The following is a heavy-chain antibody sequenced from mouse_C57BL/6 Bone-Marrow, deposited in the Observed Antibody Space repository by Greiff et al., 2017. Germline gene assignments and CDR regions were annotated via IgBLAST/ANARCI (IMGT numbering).Heavy chain of an antibody. CDR3: ARSLPYGFYWYFDV. CDR2: IYPRSGNT. V-gene: IGHV1-81*01. Sequence: QVQLQQSGAELARPGASVKLSCKASGYTFTSYGISWVKQRTGQGLEWIGEIYPRSGNTYYNEQFKGKATLTADKSSSTAYMELRSLTSEDSAVYFCARSLPYGFYWYFDVWGTGTTVTVSS. CDR1: GYTFTSYG. D-gene: IGHD2-2*01. J-gene: IGHJ1*03.